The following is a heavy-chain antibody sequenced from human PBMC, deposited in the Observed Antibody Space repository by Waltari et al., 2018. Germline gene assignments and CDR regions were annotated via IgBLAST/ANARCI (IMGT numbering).Heavy chain of an antibody. V-gene: IGHV4-59*01. Sequence: QVQLQESGPGLVKPSETLSLTCTVSGGSISSYYWSWIRQPPGKGLEWIGYIYYSGSTNYNPSLKSRVTISVDTSKNQFSLKLSSVTAADTAVYYCARERVEQWLARYYYYGMDVWGQGTTVTVSS. CDR2: IYYSGST. J-gene: IGHJ6*02. CDR1: GGSISSYY. D-gene: IGHD6-19*01. CDR3: ARERVEQWLARYYYYGMDV.